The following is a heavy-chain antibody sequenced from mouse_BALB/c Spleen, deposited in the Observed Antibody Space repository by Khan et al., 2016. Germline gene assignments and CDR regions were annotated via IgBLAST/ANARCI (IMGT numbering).Heavy chain of an antibody. CDR1: GYSITSDYA. Sequence: VQLKESGPGLVKPSQSLSLTCTVTGYSITSDYAWNWIRQFPGNKLEWVGHMSYTGNTNYNPSLKSRISITRDTSKNQFFLQLNSVTTEDTATXYCARRGYGSSRYAMDYWGQGTSVTVSS. CDR3: ARRGYGSSRYAMDY. J-gene: IGHJ4*01. V-gene: IGHV3-2*02. CDR2: MSYTGNT. D-gene: IGHD1-1*01.